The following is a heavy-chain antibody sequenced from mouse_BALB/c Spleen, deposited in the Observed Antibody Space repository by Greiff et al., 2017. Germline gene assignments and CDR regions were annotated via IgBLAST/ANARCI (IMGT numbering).Heavy chain of an antibody. D-gene: IGHD4-1*01. V-gene: IGHV1-87*01. CDR2: IYPGDGDT. J-gene: IGHJ2*01. Sequence: VQLQQSGAELARPGASVKLSCKASGYTFTSYWMQWVKQRPGQGLEWIGAIYPGDGDTRYTQKFKGKATLTADKSSSTAYMQLSSLASEDSAVYYCASGRLFDYWGQGTTLTVSS. CDR3: ASGRLFDY. CDR1: GYTFTSYW.